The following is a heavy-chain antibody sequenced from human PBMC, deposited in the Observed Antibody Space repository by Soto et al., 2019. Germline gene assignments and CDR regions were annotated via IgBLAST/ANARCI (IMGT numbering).Heavy chain of an antibody. CDR1: GFTFSSCA. CDR2: VSGGADYT. J-gene: IGHJ6*03. D-gene: IGHD3-16*01. CDR3: AKEGGDYNYYYLDV. Sequence: EVHLLVSGGGLVQPGGSLSLSCAASGFTFSSCAMTWVRQAAGKGLEWVSEVSGGADYTYYADSVKGRFTISRDNSKNTLSLQMNSLRAEDTAVYYCAKEGGDYNYYYLDVWGKGTTVTVSS. V-gene: IGHV3-23*01.